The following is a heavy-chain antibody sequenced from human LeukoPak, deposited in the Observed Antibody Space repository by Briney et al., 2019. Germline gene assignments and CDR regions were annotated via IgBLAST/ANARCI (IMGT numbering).Heavy chain of an antibody. Sequence: SVKVSCKASGGTFGSYAISWVRQAPGQGLEWMGGIIPIFGTANYAQKFQGRVTITADESTSTAYMELSSLRSEDTAVYYCARHLPDSHNYYDSSGYPVYFDYWGQGTLVTVSS. J-gene: IGHJ4*02. CDR2: IIPIFGTA. V-gene: IGHV1-69*13. CDR1: GGTFGSYA. D-gene: IGHD3-22*01. CDR3: ARHLPDSHNYYDSSGYPVYFDY.